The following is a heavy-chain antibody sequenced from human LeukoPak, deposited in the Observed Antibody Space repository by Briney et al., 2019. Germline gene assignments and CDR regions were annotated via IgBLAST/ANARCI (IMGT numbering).Heavy chain of an antibody. CDR1: GFTFSSYS. CDR2: ISSSGSTI. CDR3: ARNPDSDLYYFDY. V-gene: IGHV3-48*04. D-gene: IGHD1-14*01. J-gene: IGHJ4*02. Sequence: GGSLRLSCAASGFTFSSYSMNWVRQAPGKGLEWVSYISSSGSTIYYADSVKGRFTISRDNAKNSLYLQMNSLRAEDTAVYYCARNPDSDLYYFDYWGQGTLVTVSS.